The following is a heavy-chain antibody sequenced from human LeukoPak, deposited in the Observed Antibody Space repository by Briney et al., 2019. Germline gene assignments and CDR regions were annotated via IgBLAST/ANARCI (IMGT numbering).Heavy chain of an antibody. D-gene: IGHD3-22*01. CDR1: GYTSTGYY. Sequence: ASVTVSCTASGYTSTGYYMHWVRQAPGQGLEWMGWINPNSGGTNYAQKFQGRVTMTRDTSISTAYMELSRLRSDDTAVYYCARERAYSYYDSSGYYPDHDAFDIWGQGTMVTVSS. CDR3: ARERAYSYYDSSGYYPDHDAFDI. V-gene: IGHV1-2*02. J-gene: IGHJ3*02. CDR2: INPNSGGT.